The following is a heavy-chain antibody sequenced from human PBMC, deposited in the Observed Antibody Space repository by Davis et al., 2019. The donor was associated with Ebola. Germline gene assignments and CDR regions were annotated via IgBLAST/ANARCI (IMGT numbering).Heavy chain of an antibody. J-gene: IGHJ6*02. V-gene: IGHV3-73*01. CDR1: GFTLSGSA. CDR2: IRSKANSYAT. CDR3: TSRGMDV. Sequence: GESLKISCAASGFTLSGSAMHWVRQASGKGLEWVGRIRSKANSYATAYAASVKGRFTISRDDSKNTAYLQMNSLKTEDTAVYYCTSRGMDVWGQGTTVTVSS.